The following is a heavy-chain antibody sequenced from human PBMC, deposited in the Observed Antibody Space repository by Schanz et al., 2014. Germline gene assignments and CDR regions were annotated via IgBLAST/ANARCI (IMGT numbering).Heavy chain of an antibody. CDR3: AKYRGYCRVSGSYRELEY. CDR1: GFTFSTYA. CDR2: INTGGDST. D-gene: IGHD3-10*01. J-gene: IGHJ4*02. V-gene: IGHV3-23*01. Sequence: EVHLLDSGGGLVQPGGSLRLSCAASGFTFSTYAMAWVRQAPGKGLEWVSSINTGGDSTYYADSVKGRFTISRDNSKNTLYLQMNSLRPEDTAVYYCAKYRGYCRVSGSYRELEYWGQGTLVTVSS.